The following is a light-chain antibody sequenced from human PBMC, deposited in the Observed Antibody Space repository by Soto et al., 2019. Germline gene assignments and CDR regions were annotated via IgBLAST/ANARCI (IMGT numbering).Light chain of an antibody. CDR1: QSVTTS. V-gene: IGKV3-11*01. Sequence: EIVLTQSPATLSLSPGERATLSCRASQSVTTSLAWFQHKPGQAPRLLIYAASNRATGIPARFSGSGSGTDFTLPISGLEPADFAVYYCQQRHSWPRTFGQGTKVEIK. CDR2: AAS. J-gene: IGKJ1*01. CDR3: QQRHSWPRT.